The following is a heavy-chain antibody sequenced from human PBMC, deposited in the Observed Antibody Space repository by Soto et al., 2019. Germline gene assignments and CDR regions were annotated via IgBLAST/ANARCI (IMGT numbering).Heavy chain of an antibody. CDR2: IRGKGDGGAT. D-gene: IGHD6-19*01. V-gene: IGHV3-15*07. Sequence: EVQLVESGGGLVKPGGSLRLSCAASGLTFSNAEMTWVRQAPGKGLEWVGRIRGKGDGGATDYAAPVKYRFIILRNDSXXXXXXXXXXXXXEDTAVYYCTTSGGGSGXSFWGQGTLVTV. J-gene: IGHJ4*02. CDR3: TTSGGGSGXSF. CDR1: GLTFSNAE.